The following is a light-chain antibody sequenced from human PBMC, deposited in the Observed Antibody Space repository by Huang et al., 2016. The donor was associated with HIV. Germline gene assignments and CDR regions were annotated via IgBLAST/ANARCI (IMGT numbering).Light chain of an antibody. J-gene: IGKJ1*01. V-gene: IGKV3-15*01. Sequence: EVVMTQSPATLSVSPGERATLSCRASESVGSNLAWFQLKPGQAPRLLIDGASTRATGISARFSGSGSGTVFTLTISSLQSEYSAFYFCQQYHIYWTFGQGTKVEFK. CDR3: QQYHIYWT. CDR1: ESVGSN. CDR2: GAS.